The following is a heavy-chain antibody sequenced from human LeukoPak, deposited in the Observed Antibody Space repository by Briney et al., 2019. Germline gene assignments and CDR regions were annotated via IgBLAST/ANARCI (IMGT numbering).Heavy chain of an antibody. V-gene: IGHV4-39*01. J-gene: IGHJ5*02. CDR2: IYYSGST. Sequence: PLETLSLTCTVSGGSISSSSYYWGWIRQPPGKGLEWNGSIYYSGSTYYNPSLKSRVTISVDTSKNQFSLKLSSVTAADTAVYYCARHERICSSTSYYRRPNWFDPWGQGTLVTVSS. CDR1: GGSISSSSYY. CDR3: ARHERICSSTSYYRRPNWFDP. D-gene: IGHD2-2*02.